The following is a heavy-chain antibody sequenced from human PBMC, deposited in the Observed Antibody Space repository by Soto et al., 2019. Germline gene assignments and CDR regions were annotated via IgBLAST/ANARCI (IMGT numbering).Heavy chain of an antibody. Sequence: LRLSCAASGFTLSSYAMHWVRQAPGKGLEWEAVISYDGSNKYYADSGKGRFSISRDNSKNTLYLQMNSLKAEDMAVYYCASDFVTSVTTGPFYWFDPWGQGTLVTVSS. CDR3: ASDFVTSVTTGPFYWFDP. CDR1: GFTLSSYA. CDR2: ISYDGSNK. V-gene: IGHV3-30-3*01. J-gene: IGHJ5*02. D-gene: IGHD4-17*01.